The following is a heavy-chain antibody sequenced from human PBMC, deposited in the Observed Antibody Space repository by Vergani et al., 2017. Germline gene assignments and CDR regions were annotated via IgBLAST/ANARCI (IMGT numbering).Heavy chain of an antibody. D-gene: IGHD3-9*01. Sequence: QVQVVQSGAEVKKSGASVKVSCKTSGYTFSNHYMHWVRQAPGQGLEWMEIINPSGGNTNDAQKFQGRVTMTRDTSTSTVYMELSSLRAEDTAIYYCARGDYGILTGYRYWGQGTLVTVSA. CDR3: ARGDYGILTGYRY. V-gene: IGHV1-46*03. J-gene: IGHJ4*02. CDR1: GYTFSNHY. CDR2: INPSGGNT.